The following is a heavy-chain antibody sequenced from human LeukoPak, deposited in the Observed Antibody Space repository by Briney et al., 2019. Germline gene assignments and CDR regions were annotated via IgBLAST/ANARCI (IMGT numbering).Heavy chain of an antibody. D-gene: IGHD3-10*01. CDR1: GDSISSCSYY. J-gene: IGHJ4*02. CDR2: IYYSGST. Sequence: SETLSLTCTVSGDSISSCSYYWGWIRQPPGKGLEWIGSIYYSGSTYYNPSLKSRVTISVDPSKNQFSLKLSSVTAAATAVYYCARPRVGTYSYDYWGQGTLVTVSS. V-gene: IGHV4-39*01. CDR3: ARPRVGTYSYDY.